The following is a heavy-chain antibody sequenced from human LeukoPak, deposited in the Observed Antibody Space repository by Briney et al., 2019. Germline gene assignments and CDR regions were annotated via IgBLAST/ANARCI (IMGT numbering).Heavy chain of an antibody. D-gene: IGHD3-16*01. CDR2: ISYDGSNK. CDR1: GFTFSSYA. CDR3: ARDITFGGVTDY. J-gene: IGHJ4*02. V-gene: IGHV3-30-3*01. Sequence: PGRSLRLSCAASGFTFSSYAMYWVRQAPGKGLEWVAVISYDGSNKYYADSVKGRFTISRDNSKNTLYLQMNSLRAEDTAVYYCARDITFGGVTDYWGQGTLVTVSS.